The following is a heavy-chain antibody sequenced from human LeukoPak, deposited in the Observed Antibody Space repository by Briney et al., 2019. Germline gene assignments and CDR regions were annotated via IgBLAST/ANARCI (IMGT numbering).Heavy chain of an antibody. CDR3: ARGGYSGPSDI. CDR2: ITGSGDYT. CDR1: GFTFSGYA. D-gene: IGHD5-12*01. V-gene: IGHV3-23*01. Sequence: GGSLRLSCAASGFTFSGYAMTWVRQAPGKGLEWVSSITGSGDYTYYIDSVKGRFTISRDNAKNSLYLQMNSLRAEDTALYYCARGGYSGPSDIWGQGTMVTVSS. J-gene: IGHJ3*02.